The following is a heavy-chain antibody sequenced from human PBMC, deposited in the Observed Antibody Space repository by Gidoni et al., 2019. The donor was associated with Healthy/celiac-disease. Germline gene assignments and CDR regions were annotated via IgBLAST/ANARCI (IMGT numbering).Heavy chain of an antibody. J-gene: IGHJ4*02. D-gene: IGHD5-12*01. CDR1: GFPFSDYY. CDR2: ISSSSSYT. CDR3: ARDPSIFPSGYDWGDYFDY. Sequence: QVQLVESGGGLVKPGGSLRLSCAASGFPFSDYYLSWIRQAPGKGLEWVSYISSSSSYTNYADSVKGRFTISRDNAKNSLYLQMNSLRAEDTAVYYCARDPSIFPSGYDWGDYFDYWGQGTLVTVSS. V-gene: IGHV3-11*05.